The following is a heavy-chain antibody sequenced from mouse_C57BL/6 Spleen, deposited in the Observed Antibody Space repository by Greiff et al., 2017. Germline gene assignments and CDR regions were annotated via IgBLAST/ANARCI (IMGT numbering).Heavy chain of an antibody. J-gene: IGHJ2*01. CDR1: GYTFTSYW. D-gene: IGHD2-5*01. CDR2: IDPSDSYT. Sequence: QVQLQQPGAELVMPGASVKLSCKASGYTFTSYWMHWVKQRPGQGLEWIGEIDPSDSYTNYNQKFKGKSTLTVDKSSSTAYMQLSSLTSEDSAVYYCARARYSNYVVDYWGQGTTLTVSS. V-gene: IGHV1-69*01. CDR3: ARARYSNYVVDY.